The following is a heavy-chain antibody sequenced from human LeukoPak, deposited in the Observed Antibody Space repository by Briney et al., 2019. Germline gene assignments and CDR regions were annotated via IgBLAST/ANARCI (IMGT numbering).Heavy chain of an antibody. CDR3: ASGSSGYSEY. Sequence: HPGGSLRLSCAASGFTLSSYSMYWVRQAPGKGLEYVSAISANGGTTNYASSVRGRFTISRDNSRNTLDLQMGSLRAEDTAVYHCASGSSGYSEYWGQGTLVTVSS. CDR1: GFTLSSYS. V-gene: IGHV3-64*01. J-gene: IGHJ4*02. D-gene: IGHD3-22*01. CDR2: ISANGGTT.